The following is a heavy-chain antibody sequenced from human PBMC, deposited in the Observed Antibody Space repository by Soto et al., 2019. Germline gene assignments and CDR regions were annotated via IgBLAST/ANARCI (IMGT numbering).Heavy chain of an antibody. D-gene: IGHD5-18*01. Sequence: SLKVSCKASGPTFSSYAMSWVRQAPGQGLEWIGEIIPIFGTANYAQMFQGRVTITADESTSTSYMELSSLISEDTAVYYCARSGPVGIQLWFSGHFDYWGQGTLVTVSS. CDR3: ARSGPVGIQLWFSGHFDY. CDR2: IIPIFGTA. V-gene: IGHV1-69*13. J-gene: IGHJ4*02. CDR1: GPTFSSYA.